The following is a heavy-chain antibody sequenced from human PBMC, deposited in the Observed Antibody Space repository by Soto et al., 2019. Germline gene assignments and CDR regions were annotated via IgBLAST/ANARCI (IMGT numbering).Heavy chain of an antibody. J-gene: IGHJ6*03. CDR2: ISAYNGNT. CDR1: GYTFTSYG. Sequence: ASVKVSCKASGYTFTSYGISWVRQAPGQGLEWMGWISAYNGNTNYAQKLQGRVTMTTDTSTSTAYMELRSLRSDDTAVYYCARDRSDWNSYSYMDVWGKGTTLTVSS. V-gene: IGHV1-18*01. CDR3: ARDRSDWNSYSYMDV. D-gene: IGHD2-21*02.